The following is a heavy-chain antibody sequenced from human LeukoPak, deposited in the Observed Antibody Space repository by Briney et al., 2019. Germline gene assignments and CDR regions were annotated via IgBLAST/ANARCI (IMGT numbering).Heavy chain of an antibody. V-gene: IGHV1-69*13. CDR1: GGTFSSYA. CDR3: ASTVTIFGATRFDP. CDR2: IIPIFGTA. J-gene: IGHJ5*02. Sequence: SVKVSCKASGGTFSSYAISWVRQAPGQGLEWMGGIIPIFGTANYAQKFQGRVTITADESTSTAYMELSSLRSDDTAVYYCASTVTIFGATRFDPWGQGTLVTVSS. D-gene: IGHD3-3*01.